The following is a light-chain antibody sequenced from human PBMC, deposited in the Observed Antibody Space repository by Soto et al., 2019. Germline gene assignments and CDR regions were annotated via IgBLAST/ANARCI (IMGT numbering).Light chain of an antibody. CDR3: SSYTSSSTPYV. CDR2: DVT. V-gene: IGLV2-14*01. Sequence: QSVLTQPASVSGSPGQSITISCTGTSIDVGGYNYVSWYQQHPVKAPKLMIYDVTNRPSGVSDRFSGSKSGNTASLTISGLQAEDEADYYCSSYTSSSTPYVFGTGTKRTVL. CDR1: SIDVGGYNY. J-gene: IGLJ1*01.